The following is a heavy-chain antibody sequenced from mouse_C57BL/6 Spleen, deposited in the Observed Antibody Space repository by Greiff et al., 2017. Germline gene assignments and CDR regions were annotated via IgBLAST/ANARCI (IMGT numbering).Heavy chain of an antibody. J-gene: IGHJ2*01. Sequence: QVQLQQSGAELVRPGTSVKVSCKASGYAFTNYLIEWVKQRPGQGLEWIGVINPGSGGTNYNEKFKGKATLTADKSSSTAYMQRSSLTSEDSAVYFCARRRSHSPFDCWGQGTTLTVSS. CDR3: ARRRSHSPFDC. D-gene: IGHD3-1*01. V-gene: IGHV1-54*01. CDR1: GYAFTNYL. CDR2: INPGSGGT.